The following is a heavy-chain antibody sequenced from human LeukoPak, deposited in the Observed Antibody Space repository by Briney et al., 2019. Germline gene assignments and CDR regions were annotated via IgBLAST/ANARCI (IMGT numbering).Heavy chain of an antibody. CDR2: INPNSGGT. Sequence: GASVKVSCKASGYTFTGYYMHWVRQAPGQGLEWMGWINPNSGGTNYAQKFQGRVTMTRDTSISTAYMELSRLRSDDTAVYYCARHPSSWGSVYFDPWGQGTLVTVSS. CDR1: GYTFTGYY. D-gene: IGHD3-16*01. V-gene: IGHV1-2*02. CDR3: ARHPSSWGSVYFDP. J-gene: IGHJ5*02.